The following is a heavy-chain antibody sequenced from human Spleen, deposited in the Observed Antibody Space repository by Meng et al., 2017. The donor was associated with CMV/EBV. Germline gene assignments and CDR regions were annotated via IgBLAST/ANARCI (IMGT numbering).Heavy chain of an antibody. CDR1: GGSISSGCYY. J-gene: IGHJ4*02. CDR2: IYYSGST. CDR3: ASLSSASSYYFDY. V-gene: IGHV4-31*02. D-gene: IGHD6-13*01. Sequence: TVSGGSISSGCYYWSWIRQHPGKGLEWIGYIYYSGSTYYNPSLKSRVTISVDTSKNQFSLKLSSVTAADTAVYYCASLSSASSYYFDYWGQGTLVTVSS.